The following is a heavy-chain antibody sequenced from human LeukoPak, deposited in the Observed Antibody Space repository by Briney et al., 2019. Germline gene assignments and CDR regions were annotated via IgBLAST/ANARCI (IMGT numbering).Heavy chain of an antibody. V-gene: IGHV3-7*01. Sequence: PGGSLRLSCAASGFTFSESWMSWVRQAPGKGLEWVANMNQDGSEKDYVDSVKGRFTITRDNARKSLYLQMGSLRVEDTAVYYCATYSHWVAGDVWGQGTTVTVSS. CDR2: MNQDGSEK. J-gene: IGHJ6*02. CDR1: GFTFSESW. CDR3: ATYSHWVAGDV. D-gene: IGHD3-16*01.